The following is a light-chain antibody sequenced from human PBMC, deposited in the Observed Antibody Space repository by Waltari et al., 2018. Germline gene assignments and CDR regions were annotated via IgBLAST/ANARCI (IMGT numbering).Light chain of an antibody. CDR1: QSVSSGY. Sequence: EVVLTQSPGTLSVSPGESATLSCRASQSVSSGYLAWYQQKPGQAPRLVIYGASTRATGIPDRFSASGSGTDFTLTISRLEPEDFAVYYCQQVGHSPITFGQGSRLDNK. CDR3: QQVGHSPIT. CDR2: GAS. J-gene: IGKJ5*01. V-gene: IGKV3-20*01.